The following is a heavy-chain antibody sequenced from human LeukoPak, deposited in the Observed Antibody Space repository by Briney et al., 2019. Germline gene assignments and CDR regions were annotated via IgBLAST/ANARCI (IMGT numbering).Heavy chain of an antibody. Sequence: PGGSLRLSCAASGFTFSSYWMSWVRQAPGKGLEWVSAIETGGASTYYADSVKGRFTISRDNIKNSLYLQMNSLRTEDTALYYCVKDYYDSSGYFDYWGQGTLVTVSS. CDR1: GFTFSSYW. CDR2: IETGGAST. CDR3: VKDYYDSSGYFDY. D-gene: IGHD3-22*01. J-gene: IGHJ4*02. V-gene: IGHV3-43*02.